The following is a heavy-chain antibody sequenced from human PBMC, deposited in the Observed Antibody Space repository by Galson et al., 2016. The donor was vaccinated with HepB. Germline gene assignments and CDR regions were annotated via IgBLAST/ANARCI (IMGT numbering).Heavy chain of an antibody. V-gene: IGHV4-34*01. J-gene: IGHJ6*04. CDR2: ITQSGST. Sequence: SETLSLTCAVYGGSFSGYYWSWIRQPPGKGLEWIGEITQSGSTNFNPSLKSRVTILVDTSKNEFSLKLSSVTAADTAVYYCARAVRKQILDGDITHLGYGMDVWGKGTTVAVSS. D-gene: IGHD2-15*01. CDR3: ARAVRKQILDGDITHLGYGMDV. CDR1: GGSFSGYY.